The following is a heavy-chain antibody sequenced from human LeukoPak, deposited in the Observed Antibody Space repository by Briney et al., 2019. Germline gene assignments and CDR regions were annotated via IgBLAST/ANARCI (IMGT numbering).Heavy chain of an antibody. J-gene: IGHJ4*02. V-gene: IGHV3-11*01. CDR1: GFTFSDYY. CDR2: ISSSGST. Sequence: GGSLRLSCAASGFTFSDYYMSWIRQAPGKGLEWVSYISSSGSTYYADSVKGRFTISRDNSKNTLYLQMNSLRAEDTAVYYCARAHTNRDPLDYWGQGTLVTVSS. D-gene: IGHD1-14*01. CDR3: ARAHTNRDPLDY.